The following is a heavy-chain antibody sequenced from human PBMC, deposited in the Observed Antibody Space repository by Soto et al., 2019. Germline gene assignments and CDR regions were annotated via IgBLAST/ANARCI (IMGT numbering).Heavy chain of an antibody. CDR2: IDPSDSQT. D-gene: IGHD5-18*01. CDR1: GYSSAGYW. CDR3: ARQIYVSDTGHTFPYYSHS. V-gene: IGHV5-10-1*01. Sequence: GESLRISCKGSGYSSAGYWITWVRQKPGKGLEWMGRIDPSDSQTYYSPSFRGHVTISATKSITTVFLQWSSLRASDTAMYYCARQIYVSDTGHTFPYYSHSRGHAPPVTAPQ. J-gene: IGHJ5*01.